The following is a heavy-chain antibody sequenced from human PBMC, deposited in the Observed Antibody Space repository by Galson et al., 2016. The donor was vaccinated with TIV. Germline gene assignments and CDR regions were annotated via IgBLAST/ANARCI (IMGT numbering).Heavy chain of an antibody. V-gene: IGHV4-39*06. J-gene: IGHJ4*02. CDR2: IYYSGST. CDR3: ARSGYGDFLSLRYFDY. Sequence: ETLSLTCTVSGGSISSSSYYWGWIRQPPGKGLEWIGNIYYSGSTYYNPSLKSRVTISVDTSKNQFPLKLSSVTAADTAVYYCARSGYGDFLSLRYFDYWGQGTLVTVSS. CDR1: GGSISSSSYY. D-gene: IGHD4-17*01.